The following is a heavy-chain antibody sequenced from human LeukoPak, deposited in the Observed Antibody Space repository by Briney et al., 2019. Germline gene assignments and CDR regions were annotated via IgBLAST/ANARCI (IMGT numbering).Heavy chain of an antibody. D-gene: IGHD5-18*01. Sequence: GKSLRLSCAASGFTFGSYAMSWVRQAPGKGLEWVSAITGSGVSTHYADSVKGRFTISRDNSKDSLYLQMSSLRAEDTAVYYCAKDSGYTYGLSPYYFDCWGQGTLVTVS. CDR1: GFTFGSYA. CDR2: ITGSGVST. J-gene: IGHJ4*02. V-gene: IGHV3-23*01. CDR3: AKDSGYTYGLSPYYFDC.